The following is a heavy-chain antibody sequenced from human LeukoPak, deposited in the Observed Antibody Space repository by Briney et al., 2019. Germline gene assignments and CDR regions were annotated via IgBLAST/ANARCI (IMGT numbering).Heavy chain of an antibody. CDR1: GFTFSSYW. CDR2: INSDGSST. D-gene: IGHD1-26*01. CDR3: ARVGGSYGEYYFDY. V-gene: IGHV3-74*01. J-gene: IGHJ4*02. Sequence: GGSLRLSCAASGFTFSSYWMHWVRQAPGKGLVWVSRINSDGSSTNYADSVKGRFTISRDNAKNTLYLQMNSLRAEDTAIYYCARVGGSYGEYYFDYWGQGTLVTVSS.